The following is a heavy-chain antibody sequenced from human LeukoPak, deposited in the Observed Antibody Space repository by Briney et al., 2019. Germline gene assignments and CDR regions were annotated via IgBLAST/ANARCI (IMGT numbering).Heavy chain of an antibody. Sequence: PGGSLRLSCAASGFTFSSYWMSWVGQAPGEGLEWVANIKQDGSEKYYVDSAKGRFTISRDNAKNSLYLQMNSLRAEDTAVYYCASSRITIFGVVIGPPNYYYYMDVWGKGTTVTVSS. J-gene: IGHJ6*03. V-gene: IGHV3-7*01. CDR1: GFTFSSYW. CDR3: ASSRITIFGVVIGPPNYYYYMDV. CDR2: IKQDGSEK. D-gene: IGHD3-3*01.